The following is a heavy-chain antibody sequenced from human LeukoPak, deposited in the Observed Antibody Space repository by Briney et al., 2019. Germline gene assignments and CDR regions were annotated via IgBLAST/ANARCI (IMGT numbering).Heavy chain of an antibody. CDR2: MNPNSGNT. V-gene: IGHV1-8*01. J-gene: IGHJ4*02. CDR1: GYTFTSYD. CDR3: AREQRYRRLRRGYFDY. Sequence: ASVKVSCKASGYTFTSYDINWVRQATGQGLEWMGWMNPNSGNTGYAQKFQGRVTMTRNTSISTAYMELSSLRSEDTAVYYCAREQRYRRLRRGYFDYWGQGTLVTVSS. D-gene: IGHD5-12*01.